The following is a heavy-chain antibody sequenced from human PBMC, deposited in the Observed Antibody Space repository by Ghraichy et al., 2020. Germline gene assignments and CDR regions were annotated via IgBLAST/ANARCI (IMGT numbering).Heavy chain of an antibody. J-gene: IGHJ6*02. CDR1: GFSFSNYA. V-gene: IGHV3-23*01. Sequence: GGSLRLSCAASGFSFSNYAMSWVRQAPGKGLEWVSGIRNNGDTTYYADSVKGRFTISRDNSKNTLYVQMNSLRVEDTAVYYCAKDIPAALNGLDAWGQGTTVTVSS. CDR2: IRNNGDTT. CDR3: AKDIPAALNGLDA. D-gene: IGHD2-2*01.